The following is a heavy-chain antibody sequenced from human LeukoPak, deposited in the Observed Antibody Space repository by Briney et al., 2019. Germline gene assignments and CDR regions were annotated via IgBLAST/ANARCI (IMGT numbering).Heavy chain of an antibody. D-gene: IGHD3-10*01. Sequence: AAVTDSFMGSVYTFTGYYMYGVRQAPGEGGEGVGWINPNSGGTNSTEKFQGRVTMPRATSISTAYMELGRLTSDDTAVYYCARDRSYYGSGSYYNLDYWGQGTLVTVSS. V-gene: IGHV1-2*02. J-gene: IGHJ4*02. CDR3: ARDRSYYGSGSYYNLDY. CDR2: INPNSGGT. CDR1: VYTFTGYY.